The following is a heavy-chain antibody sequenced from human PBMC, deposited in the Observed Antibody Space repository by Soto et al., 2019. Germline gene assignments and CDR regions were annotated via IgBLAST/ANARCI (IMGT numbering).Heavy chain of an antibody. Sequence: PGGSLRLSCAASGFTVSSNYMSWVRQAPGKGLEWVSVIYSGGSTYYADSVKGRFTISRDNSKNTLYLQMNSLRAEDTAVYYCARESYQKHSYGYDYYYYGMDVWGQGTTVTVSS. CDR3: ARESYQKHSYGYDYYYYGMDV. CDR1: GFTVSSNY. V-gene: IGHV3-53*01. D-gene: IGHD5-18*01. CDR2: IYSGGST. J-gene: IGHJ6*02.